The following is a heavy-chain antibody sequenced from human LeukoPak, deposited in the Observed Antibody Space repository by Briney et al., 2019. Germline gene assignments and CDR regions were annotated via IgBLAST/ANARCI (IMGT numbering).Heavy chain of an antibody. CDR2: IKQDGSGK. CDR3: ARAGLVEAFDI. V-gene: IGHV3-7*01. CDR1: GFTFSSYW. D-gene: IGHD3-10*01. J-gene: IGHJ3*02. Sequence: GGSLRLSCAASGFTFSSYWMSWVRQAPGKGLEWVANIKQDGSGKYYVDSVKGRFTISRDNAKNSLYLQMNSLRAEDTAVYYCARAGLVEAFDIWGQGTMVTVSS.